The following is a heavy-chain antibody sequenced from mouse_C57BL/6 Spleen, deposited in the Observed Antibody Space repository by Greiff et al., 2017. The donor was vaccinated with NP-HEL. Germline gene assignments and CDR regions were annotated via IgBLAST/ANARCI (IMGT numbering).Heavy chain of an antibody. CDR2: ISDGGSYT. Sequence: EVKLVESGGGLVKPGGSLKLSCAASGFTFSSYAMSWVRQTPEKRLEWVATISDGGSYTYYPDNVKGRFTISRDNAKNNLYLQMSHLKSEDTAMYYCARDELGGYWGQGTTLTVSS. J-gene: IGHJ2*01. V-gene: IGHV5-4*01. CDR1: GFTFSSYA. CDR3: ARDELGGY. D-gene: IGHD4-1*01.